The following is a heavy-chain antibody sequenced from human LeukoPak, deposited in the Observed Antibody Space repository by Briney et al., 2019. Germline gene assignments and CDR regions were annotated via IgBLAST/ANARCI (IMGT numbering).Heavy chain of an antibody. CDR1: GFTFSHAW. J-gene: IGHJ4*02. D-gene: IGHD2-15*01. CDR3: TTIRGFCSGRSCLGY. CDR2: LKSKIDGGTT. Sequence: PGGSLRLSCAVSGFTFSHAWMSWVRQAPGKGLEWVGRLKSKIDGGTTDYAAPVKGRFTISRDDSKNTLYLQMNSLKSEDTAVYYCTTIRGFCSGRSCLGYWGQGTLVTVSS. V-gene: IGHV3-15*01.